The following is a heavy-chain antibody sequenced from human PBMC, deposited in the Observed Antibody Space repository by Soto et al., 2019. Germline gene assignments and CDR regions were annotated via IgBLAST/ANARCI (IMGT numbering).Heavy chain of an antibody. CDR3: ARSTPVMRYCSGGSCYWWFDP. Sequence: GASVKVSCKASGGTFSSYAISWVRQAPGQGLEWMGGIIPIFGTANYAQKFQGRVTITADESTSTAYMELSSLRSEDTAVYYCARSTPVMRYCSGGSCYWWFDPWGQGTLVTVSS. D-gene: IGHD2-15*01. CDR2: IIPIFGTA. J-gene: IGHJ5*02. V-gene: IGHV1-69*13. CDR1: GGTFSSYA.